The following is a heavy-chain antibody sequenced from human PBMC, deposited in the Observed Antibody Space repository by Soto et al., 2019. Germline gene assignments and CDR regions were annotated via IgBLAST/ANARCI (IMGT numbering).Heavy chain of an antibody. Sequence: PSETLSLTCTVSGGSINSGGFYWSWVRQHPGEGLEWIGYIYYSGGTYSNPSLRSRVTISVDTSNNQFSLKLTSVTATDTAVYYCARDLTLWLGRRGHYFDYWGQGTLVTVSS. CDR1: GGSINSGGFY. J-gene: IGHJ4*02. D-gene: IGHD6-19*01. CDR3: ARDLTLWLGRRGHYFDY. V-gene: IGHV4-31*03. CDR2: IYYSGGT.